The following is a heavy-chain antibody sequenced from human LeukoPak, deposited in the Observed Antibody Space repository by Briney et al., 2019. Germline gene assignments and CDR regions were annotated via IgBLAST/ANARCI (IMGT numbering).Heavy chain of an antibody. Sequence: SETLSLTCTVSGGSISNFYWSWIRQPAGKTLEWIGRIYTSGSTNYNPSLKSRVTISVDTSKNQFSLKLSSVTAADTAVYFCARETTGAGTARPFDYWGQGTLVTVSS. V-gene: IGHV4-4*07. CDR3: ARETTGAGTARPFDY. CDR2: IYTSGST. J-gene: IGHJ4*02. D-gene: IGHD6-13*01. CDR1: GGSISNFY.